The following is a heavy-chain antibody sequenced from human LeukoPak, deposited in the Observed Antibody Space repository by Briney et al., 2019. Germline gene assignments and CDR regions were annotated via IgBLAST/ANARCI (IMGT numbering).Heavy chain of an antibody. Sequence: ASVKVSCKASGYTFTSYAIHWVRQAPGQRLEWMGWINAGNGNTKYSQKFQGRVTITRDTSASTAYMELSSLRSEDTAVYYCARENDPYCSSTSCYPDNRFDPWGQGTLVTVSS. D-gene: IGHD2-2*01. CDR2: INAGNGNT. J-gene: IGHJ5*02. V-gene: IGHV1-3*01. CDR3: ARENDPYCSSTSCYPDNRFDP. CDR1: GYTFTSYA.